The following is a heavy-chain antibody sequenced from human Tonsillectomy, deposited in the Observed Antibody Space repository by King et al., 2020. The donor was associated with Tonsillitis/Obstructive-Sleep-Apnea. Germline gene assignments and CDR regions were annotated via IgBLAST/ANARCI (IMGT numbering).Heavy chain of an antibody. J-gene: IGHJ4*02. CDR2: INSDGGNT. CDR1: RFTFSSYW. CDR3: ARGSSDWYGIDY. D-gene: IGHD6-19*01. V-gene: IGHV3-74*01. Sequence: VQLVESGGGLVQPGGSLRLSCGASRFTFSSYWMHWVRQVPGKGLVWVSRINSDGGNTGYEDSVKGQFTISRDNAENTLYLQMNSLRAEDTAVYYCARGSSDWYGIDYWGQGTLVTVSS.